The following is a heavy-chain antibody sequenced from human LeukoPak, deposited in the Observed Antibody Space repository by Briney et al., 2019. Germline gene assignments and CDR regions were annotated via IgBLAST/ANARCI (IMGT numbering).Heavy chain of an antibody. Sequence: GGSLRLSCAASGFTLSSYWMAWVRQAPGKGLEWVANMKQDGSQMYYVDSVKGRFTISRDNAKNSLYLQMNSLRAEDTAVYYCATLGSGFDYYYGMDVWGQGTTVTVSS. D-gene: IGHD3-10*02. V-gene: IGHV3-7*01. CDR2: MKQDGSQM. CDR3: ATLGSGFDYYYGMDV. CDR1: GFTLSSYW. J-gene: IGHJ6*02.